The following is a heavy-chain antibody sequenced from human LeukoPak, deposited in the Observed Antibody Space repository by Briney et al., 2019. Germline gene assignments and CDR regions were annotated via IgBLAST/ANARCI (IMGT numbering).Heavy chain of an antibody. J-gene: IGHJ1*01. D-gene: IGHD3-22*01. CDR1: GFTFSDYY. CDR2: ISSSGSII. Sequence: GGSLRLSCAASGFTFSDYYMSWIRQAPGKGLEWVSFISSSGSIIYYADSVKGRFTISRDNAKNSLYLQMNSLRAEDTAVYYCAAAPNYSDSSGQIVYFQHWGQGTLVTVSS. CDR3: AAAPNYSDSSGQIVYFQH. V-gene: IGHV3-11*01.